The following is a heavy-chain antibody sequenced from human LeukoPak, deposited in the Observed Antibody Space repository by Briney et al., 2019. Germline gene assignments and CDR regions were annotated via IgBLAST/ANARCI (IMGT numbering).Heavy chain of an antibody. Sequence: SETLSLTCTVSGGSISGYYWSWIRQPPGKGLEWIGYIYYSGTTYYNPSLKSRVTMSVDTSKNQFSLKLSSVTAADTAVYYCARLGYGSGTYYFGYWGQGTLVTVSS. D-gene: IGHD3-10*01. J-gene: IGHJ4*02. CDR2: IYYSGTT. V-gene: IGHV4-59*08. CDR3: ARLGYGSGTYYFGY. CDR1: GGSISGYY.